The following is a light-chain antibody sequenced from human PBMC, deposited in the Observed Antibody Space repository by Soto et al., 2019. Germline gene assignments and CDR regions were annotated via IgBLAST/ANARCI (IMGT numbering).Light chain of an antibody. Sequence: EIVLTQSPDTLSLSPGERATLSCRASQSVSSNHLDWYQHKNGQPPNLLIYGASSRATGVPERFSGSGSGTDFTLSISRLEPEDFAVYYCQQYGNSPTFGQGTKVDIK. V-gene: IGKV3-20*01. CDR3: QQYGNSPT. CDR2: GAS. CDR1: QSVSSNH. J-gene: IGKJ1*01.